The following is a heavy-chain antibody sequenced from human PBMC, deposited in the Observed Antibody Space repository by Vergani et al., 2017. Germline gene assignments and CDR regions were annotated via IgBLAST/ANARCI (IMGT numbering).Heavy chain of an antibody. V-gene: IGHV3-11*04. CDR2: ISGSGSIT. J-gene: IGHJ5*02. D-gene: IGHD3-10*01. Sequence: QVQLVESGGGLVKPGGPLRLSCAASGFTFSDYYMSWVRQAPGLGVEWISYISGSGSITHYADSVKGRFSISRDNAKNTLYLQMNSLRAEDTALYYCAREGFGIRAPGDPWGQGTLGTVSA. CDR1: GFTFSDYY. CDR3: AREGFGIRAPGDP.